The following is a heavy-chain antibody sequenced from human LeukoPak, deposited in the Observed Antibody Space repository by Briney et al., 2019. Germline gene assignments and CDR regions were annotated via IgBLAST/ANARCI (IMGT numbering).Heavy chain of an antibody. CDR1: GGSISSYY. D-gene: IGHD4-17*01. CDR3: ARNLPGDYGYAFDI. CDR2: IYYSGST. J-gene: IGHJ3*02. V-gene: IGHV4-59*01. Sequence: PSETLSLTCTVSGGSISSYYWSWIRQPPGKGLEWIGYIYYSGSTNYNPSLKSRVTISVDTSKNQFSLKLSSVTAADTAVYYCARNLPGDYGYAFDIWGQGTMVTVSS.